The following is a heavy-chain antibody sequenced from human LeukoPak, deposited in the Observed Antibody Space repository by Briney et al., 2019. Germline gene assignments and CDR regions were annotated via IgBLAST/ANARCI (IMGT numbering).Heavy chain of an antibody. CDR3: AGTLSGGSRGDF. D-gene: IGHD2-15*01. CDR1: GFTFSSYS. CDR2: ISSSSSYI. Sequence: GGSLRLSCAASGFTFSSYSMNWVRQAPGKGLEWVSSISSSSSYIYYADSVKGRFTISRDNAKNTLYLQMNSLRAEDTAVYYCAGTLSGGSRGDFWGQGTLVTVSS. V-gene: IGHV3-21*01. J-gene: IGHJ4*02.